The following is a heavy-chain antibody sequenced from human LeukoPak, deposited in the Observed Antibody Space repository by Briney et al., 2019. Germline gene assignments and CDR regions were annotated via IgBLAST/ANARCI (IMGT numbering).Heavy chain of an antibody. Sequence: GGSLRLSCAASGFTFSSYSMNWVRQAPGKGLEWVSSISSSSSYIYYADSVKGRFTISRDNAKNSLYLQMNSLRAEDTAVYYCASPIAAAGQESDYWGQGTLVTVSS. CDR3: ASPIAAAGQESDY. CDR1: GFTFSSYS. D-gene: IGHD6-13*01. J-gene: IGHJ4*02. V-gene: IGHV3-21*01. CDR2: ISSSSSYI.